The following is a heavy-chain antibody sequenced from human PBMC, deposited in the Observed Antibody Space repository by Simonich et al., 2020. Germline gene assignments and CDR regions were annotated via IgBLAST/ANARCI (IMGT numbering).Heavy chain of an antibody. V-gene: IGHV4-34*01. Sequence: QVQLQQWGAGLLKPSENLSLTCAVYGGSLSVYYWRLIRQPPGKGLEWIGEINHSGSSNYHPSLKCLFPISVDTSKNQFSRKLSSVTAADTAVYYCARGKGWKNAFDIWGQGTMVTVSS. CDR1: GGSLSVYY. D-gene: IGHD1-1*01. CDR2: INHSGSS. J-gene: IGHJ3*02. CDR3: ARGKGWKNAFDI.